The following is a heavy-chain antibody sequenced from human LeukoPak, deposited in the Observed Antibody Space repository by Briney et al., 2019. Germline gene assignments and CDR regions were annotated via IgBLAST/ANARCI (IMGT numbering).Heavy chain of an antibody. CDR3: ARAHQYSSSSNY. V-gene: IGHV3-21*01. J-gene: IGHJ4*02. D-gene: IGHD6-6*01. CDR2: ISSSSSYI. Sequence: GGSLRLSCAASGFTFSSYSMNWVHQAPGKGLEWVSSISSSSSYIYYADSVKGRFTISRDNAKNSLYLQMNSLRAEDTAVYYCARAHQYSSSSNYWGQGTLVTVSS. CDR1: GFTFSSYS.